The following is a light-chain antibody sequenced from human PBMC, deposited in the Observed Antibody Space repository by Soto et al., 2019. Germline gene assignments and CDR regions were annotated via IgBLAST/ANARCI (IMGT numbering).Light chain of an antibody. CDR2: YDS. CDR3: QVWDCSSDHPVYV. V-gene: IGLV3-21*04. J-gene: IGLJ1*01. CDR1: NIGSKS. Sequence: SYELTQPPSVSVAPGKTARITCGGNNIGSKSVHWYQQKPGQAPVLVIYYDSDRPSGIPERFSGSNSGNTATLTISRVEAGDEADYYCQVWDCSSDHPVYVFGTGTKLTVL.